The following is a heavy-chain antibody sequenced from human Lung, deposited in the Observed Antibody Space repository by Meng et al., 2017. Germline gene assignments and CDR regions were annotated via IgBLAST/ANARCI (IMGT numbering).Heavy chain of an antibody. CDR2: INDSGSS. CDR1: GGAFRDYY. D-gene: IGHD4-23*01. V-gene: IGHV4-34*10. J-gene: IGHJ4*02. CDR3: ARGWLLSPPFYFDF. Sequence: QVQLQESGPGLVKPSETLSLTCAVYGGAFRDYYWSWFRQTPGKGLEWIGDINDSGSSNSNPSLKSRVTMSVDTTKKQFSLTLNSVTAADTAVYYCARGWLLSPPFYFDFWGRGVLVTVSS.